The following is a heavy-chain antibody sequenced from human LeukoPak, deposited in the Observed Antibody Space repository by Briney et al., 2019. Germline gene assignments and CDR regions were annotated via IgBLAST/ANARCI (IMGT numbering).Heavy chain of an antibody. CDR2: IWYDGSNN. Sequence: PGRSLRLSCAASGFTFSSYGMHWVRQAPGKGLEWVAVIWYDGSNNYYADSVKGRFTISRDNSKNTLYLQMNSLRAEDTAVYYCARDNEDHSSSDAFDVWGQGTMVTVSS. CDR1: GFTFSSYG. V-gene: IGHV3-33*01. CDR3: ARDNEDHSSSDAFDV. D-gene: IGHD6-6*01. J-gene: IGHJ3*01.